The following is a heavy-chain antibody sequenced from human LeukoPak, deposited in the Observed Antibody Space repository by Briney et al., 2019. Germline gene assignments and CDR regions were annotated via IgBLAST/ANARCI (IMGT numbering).Heavy chain of an antibody. CDR1: GGTFNNSA. Sequence: ASVKVSCKTSGGTFNNSAISWVRQAPGQGLEWMGSIIPNGGGTNYAQKFQGRVTMTRDTSISTAYMELSRLRSDDTAVYYCARATVVTILDYWGQGTLVTVSS. J-gene: IGHJ4*02. D-gene: IGHD4-23*01. CDR2: IIPNGGGT. CDR3: ARATVVTILDY. V-gene: IGHV1-2*02.